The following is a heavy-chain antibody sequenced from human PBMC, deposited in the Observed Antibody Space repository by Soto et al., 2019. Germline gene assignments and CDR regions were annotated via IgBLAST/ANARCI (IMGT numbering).Heavy chain of an antibody. CDR1: GGTFSSYT. D-gene: IGHD3-10*01. Sequence: QVLLVQSGAEVKKPGSSVKVSCTASGGTFSSYTISWVRQAPGQGPEWMGRFIPMVAMSDYARRFQGRVTITAAPSTRTVDMQLHSLRSEATAVYCCATNYGSGLTPFDHWGQGTLVTVSS. J-gene: IGHJ4*02. CDR2: FIPMVAMS. V-gene: IGHV1-69*02. CDR3: ATNYGSGLTPFDH.